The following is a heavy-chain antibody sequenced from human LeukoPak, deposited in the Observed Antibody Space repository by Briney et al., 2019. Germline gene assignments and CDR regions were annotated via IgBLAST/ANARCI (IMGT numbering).Heavy chain of an antibody. CDR1: GFIFSSYA. V-gene: IGHV3-30*04. D-gene: IGHD6-19*01. CDR2: ISYDGNNK. CDR3: ARDRGRQAVAGTYDAFDI. J-gene: IGHJ3*02. Sequence: GGSLRLSCAASGFIFSSYAMHWVRRAPGKGLEWVAVISYDGNNKFYADSVKGRFIISRDNSKKTLNLQMFRVRAEDMAVYFCARDRGRQAVAGTYDAFDIWGLGTVVTVSS.